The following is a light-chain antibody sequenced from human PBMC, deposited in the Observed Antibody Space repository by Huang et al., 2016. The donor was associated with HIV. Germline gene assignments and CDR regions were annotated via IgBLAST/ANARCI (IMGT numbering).Light chain of an antibody. J-gene: IGKJ2*01. V-gene: IGKV2-28*01. Sequence: DIVMTQSPLSLSVIPGEPASISCNSSQSLLNKNGYNYLDWYLQRPGQSPQLLIYMGSNRASGVPDRFRCSGSGTNFALKITRVAAEDVGLYYCMQALQTPPYTFGQGTNLEIK. CDR3: MQALQTPPYT. CDR2: MGS. CDR1: QSLLNKNGYNY.